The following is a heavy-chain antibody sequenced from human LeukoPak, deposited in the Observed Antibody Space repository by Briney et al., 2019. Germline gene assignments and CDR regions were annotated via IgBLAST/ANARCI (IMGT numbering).Heavy chain of an antibody. J-gene: IGHJ4*02. CDR1: GFTFSSYG. D-gene: IGHD3-16*01. Sequence: PGGSLRLSCVASGFTFSSYGMSWVRQAPGKGLEWVSAISGSDDSTYYPDSVRGRFTISRDVSKNTLFLQMNSLRAEDTALYYCTKAKYYHFDYWGQGTLVTVSS. V-gene: IGHV3-23*01. CDR3: TKAKYYHFDY. CDR2: ISGSDDST.